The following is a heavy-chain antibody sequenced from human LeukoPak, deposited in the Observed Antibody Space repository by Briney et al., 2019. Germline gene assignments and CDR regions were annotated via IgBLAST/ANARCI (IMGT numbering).Heavy chain of an antibody. D-gene: IGHD3-22*01. CDR1: GFTFSSYG. CDR2: ISGSGGST. J-gene: IGHJ4*02. Sequence: GGSLTLSCAASGFTFSSYGMSWVRQAPGKGLEWVSAISGSGGSTYYADSVKGRFTISRDNSKNTLYLQMNSLRAEDTAVYYCAKEMNYYDSSGYYPPFDYWGQGTLVTVSS. V-gene: IGHV3-23*01. CDR3: AKEMNYYDSSGYYPPFDY.